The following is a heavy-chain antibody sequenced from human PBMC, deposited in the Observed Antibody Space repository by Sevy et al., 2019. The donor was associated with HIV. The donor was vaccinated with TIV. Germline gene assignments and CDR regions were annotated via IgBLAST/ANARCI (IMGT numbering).Heavy chain of an antibody. CDR1: GFTFSDYY. V-gene: IGHV3-11*06. CDR3: ARAPSGWYYFDY. D-gene: IGHD6-19*01. CDR2: ISSSSSYT. J-gene: IGHJ4*02. Sequence: GGSLRLSCAASGFTFSDYYMSWIRQAPGKGLEWVSYISSSSSYTNYADSVKGRFPISRDNAKNSLYLQMNSLRAEDTAVYYCARAPSGWYYFDYWGQGTLVTVSS.